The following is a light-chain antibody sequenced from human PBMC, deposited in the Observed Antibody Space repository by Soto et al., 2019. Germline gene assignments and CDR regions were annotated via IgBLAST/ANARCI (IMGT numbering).Light chain of an antibody. J-gene: IGKJ4*01. Sequence: ANQLTQSPSSLSASVGDRVTITCRASQGISSALAWYQQKPGKAPKLLIYDASSLESGVPSRFSGSGSGTDFTLTISSLQPEDFATYYCQQFNSYPPLTFGGGTKVEIK. CDR1: QGISSA. CDR2: DAS. V-gene: IGKV1-13*02. CDR3: QQFNSYPPLT.